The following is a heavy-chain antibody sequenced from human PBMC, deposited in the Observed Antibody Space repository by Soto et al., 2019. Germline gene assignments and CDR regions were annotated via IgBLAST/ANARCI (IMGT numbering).Heavy chain of an antibody. J-gene: IGHJ5*02. D-gene: IGHD3-3*01. CDR1: GFTFSSYS. Sequence: PGGSLRLSCAASGFTFSSYSMNWVRQAPGKGLEWVSYIRSNIRTTYYADSVKGRFTISRDKAKNSLYLQMNSLRDEDTAVYYCARDSGFWSGYSPGWFDPWGQGTLVTVSS. CDR2: IRSNIRTT. V-gene: IGHV3-48*02. CDR3: ARDSGFWSGYSPGWFDP.